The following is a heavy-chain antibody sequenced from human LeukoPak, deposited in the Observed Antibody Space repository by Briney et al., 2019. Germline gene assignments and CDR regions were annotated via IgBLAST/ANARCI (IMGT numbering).Heavy chain of an antibody. CDR2: ISGSGGSI. CDR1: GFTFSSYA. CDR3: VAVLMVYATQGYFQH. J-gene: IGHJ1*01. Sequence: GGSLRLSCAASGFTFSSYAMSWVRQAPGKGLEWVSAISGSGGSIYYADSVKGRFTISRDNSKNTLYLQMNSLRAEDTAVYYCVAVLMVYATQGYFQHWGQGTLVTVSS. D-gene: IGHD2-8*01. V-gene: IGHV3-23*01.